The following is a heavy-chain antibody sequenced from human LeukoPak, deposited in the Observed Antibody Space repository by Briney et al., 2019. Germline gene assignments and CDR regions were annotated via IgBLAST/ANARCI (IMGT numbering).Heavy chain of an antibody. CDR2: IYYSGST. J-gene: IGHJ4*02. CDR3: AKLDYGDSGCFDY. V-gene: IGHV4-59*08. CDR1: GGSISSYY. D-gene: IGHD4-17*01. Sequence: PSETLSLTCTVSGGSISSYYWSWIRQPAGKGLEWIGYIYYSGSTNYNPSLKSRVTISVDTSKNQFSLKLSSVTAADTAVYYCAKLDYGDSGCFDYWGQGTLVTVSS.